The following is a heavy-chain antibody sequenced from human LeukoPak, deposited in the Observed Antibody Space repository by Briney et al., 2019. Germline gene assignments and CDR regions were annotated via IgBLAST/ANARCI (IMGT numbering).Heavy chain of an antibody. CDR2: IYYSGST. Sequence: SETLSLTCTVSGGSISSYYWSWIRQPPGKGLEWIGYIYYSGSTNYNPSLKSRVTISVDTSKNQFSLKLSSVTAADTAVYYCARGLVSNYYDSSGYSPWGQGTLVTVSS. J-gene: IGHJ5*02. V-gene: IGHV4-59*01. CDR3: ARGLVSNYYDSSGYSP. CDR1: GGSISSYY. D-gene: IGHD3-22*01.